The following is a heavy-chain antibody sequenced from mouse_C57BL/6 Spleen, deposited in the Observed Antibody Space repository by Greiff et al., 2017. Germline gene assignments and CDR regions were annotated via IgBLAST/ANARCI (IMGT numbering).Heavy chain of an antibody. CDR3: ARAITRASYAMDY. J-gene: IGHJ4*01. CDR2: IYPDSGST. D-gene: IGHD1-3*01. CDR1: GYTFTSYW. V-gene: IGHV1-55*01. Sequence: QVQLQQSGAELVKPGASVKMSCKASGYTFTSYWITWVKQRTGQGLEWIGDIYPDSGSTNYNAKLQSKATLTVDTSSSTAYMQLSSLTSEDSAVYYWARAITRASYAMDYWGQGTSVTVSS.